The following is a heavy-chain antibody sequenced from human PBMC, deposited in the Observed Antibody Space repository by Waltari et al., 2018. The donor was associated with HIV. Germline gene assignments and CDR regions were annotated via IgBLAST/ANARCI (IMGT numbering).Heavy chain of an antibody. CDR3: VALRTVTGTIDK. Sequence: QLQLQESGPALVKPSETLSLTRTVSTGYITQSYYWGWVRQFPGTGLEWFGSIYSNGVSHYAPALKSRVARSVDMSKNQFSLTLTAVTAADTSRYFCVALRTVTGTIDKWGQGTLVTVS. J-gene: IGHJ4*02. CDR1: TGYITQSYY. V-gene: IGHV4-39*01. CDR2: IYSNGVS. D-gene: IGHD6-19*01.